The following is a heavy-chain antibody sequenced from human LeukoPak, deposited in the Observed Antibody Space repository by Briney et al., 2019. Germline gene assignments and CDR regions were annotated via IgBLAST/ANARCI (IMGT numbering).Heavy chain of an antibody. CDR1: GFTFSSYA. D-gene: IGHD6-19*01. CDR2: ISYDGSNK. Sequence: PGGSLRLSCAASGFTFSSYAMHWVRQAPGKGLEWVAVISYDGSNKYYADSVKGRFTISRDNSKNTLYLQMNSLRAEDTAVYYCARDPIAVAGTPQQCMDVWGQGTTVTVSS. V-gene: IGHV3-30-3*01. CDR3: ARDPIAVAGTPQQCMDV. J-gene: IGHJ6*02.